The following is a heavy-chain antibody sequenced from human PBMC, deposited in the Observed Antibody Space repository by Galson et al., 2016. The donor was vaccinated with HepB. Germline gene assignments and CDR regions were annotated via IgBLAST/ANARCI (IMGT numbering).Heavy chain of an antibody. V-gene: IGHV4-31*03. CDR3: ARGTYGGRFFDY. J-gene: IGHJ4*02. D-gene: IGHD4-23*01. CDR2: IYYSGST. CDR1: GGSISSGGYY. Sequence: TLSLTCTVSGGSISSGGYYWSWIRQHPGKGLEWIGYIYYSGSTYYHPSLKSRVTISVDTSKNQFSLKLSSVTAADTAVYYCARGTYGGRFFDYWGQGTLVTVSS.